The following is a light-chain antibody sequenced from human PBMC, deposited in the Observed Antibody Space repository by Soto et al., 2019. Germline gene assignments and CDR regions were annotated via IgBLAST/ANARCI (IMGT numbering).Light chain of an antibody. Sequence: IQLTQSPASLSASVGDRVTVTCRASQDISNYLAWYQQSPGRAPKLLIYLASTLQSGVPSRFSGSGAGTDFTLTISSLQPEDFATYYCQQLESDPPWTFGQGTRVEIK. J-gene: IGKJ1*01. V-gene: IGKV1-9*01. CDR3: QQLESDPPWT. CDR1: QDISNY. CDR2: LAS.